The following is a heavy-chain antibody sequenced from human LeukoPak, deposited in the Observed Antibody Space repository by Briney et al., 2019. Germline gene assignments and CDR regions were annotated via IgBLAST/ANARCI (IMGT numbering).Heavy chain of an antibody. CDR3: VRDKWRSGYSNTFDM. J-gene: IGHJ3*02. Sequence: PGRSLILSCAASGFTFNTYAMHWVRQAPGKGLEWVAVIWYDGSNKYYVESVKGRFTISRDNSKNTLYLQMNSLRAEDTAVYYCVRDKWRSGYSNTFDMWGQGTMVTVSS. CDR2: IWYDGSNK. CDR1: GFTFNTYA. V-gene: IGHV3-33*01. D-gene: IGHD3-22*01.